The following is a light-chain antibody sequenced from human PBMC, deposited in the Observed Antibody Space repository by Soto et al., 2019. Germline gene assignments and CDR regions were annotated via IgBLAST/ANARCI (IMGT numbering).Light chain of an antibody. V-gene: IGLV2-8*01. CDR2: EVY. Sequence: QSVLTQPPSASGSPGQSVTISCTGTSSDVGGYNYVSWYQHHPGKAPKLIIYEVYKRPSGVPDRFSGSKSGNTAALTVSGLQAEDEAEYYCGSYVGTNSSVFGTGTKVPVL. CDR1: SSDVGGYNY. J-gene: IGLJ1*01. CDR3: GSYVGTNSSV.